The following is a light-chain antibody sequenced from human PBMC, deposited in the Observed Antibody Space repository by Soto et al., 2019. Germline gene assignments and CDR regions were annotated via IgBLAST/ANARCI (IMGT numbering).Light chain of an antibody. Sequence: QSVLTQPPSASRTPGQRVTIFCSGSSSNIGSNTVNWYQQLPGTAPKLLIYSNNQRPSGVPDRFSGSKSGTSASLAISGLQSEDEADYYCAAWDDSLNGLVFGTGTKVTVL. V-gene: IGLV1-44*01. CDR3: AAWDDSLNGLV. CDR1: SSNIGSNT. CDR2: SNN. J-gene: IGLJ1*01.